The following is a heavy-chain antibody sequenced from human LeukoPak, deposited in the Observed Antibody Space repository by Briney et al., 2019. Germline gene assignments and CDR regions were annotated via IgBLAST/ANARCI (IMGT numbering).Heavy chain of an antibody. CDR2: IYTSGST. V-gene: IGHV4-4*09. CDR3: ARQGEAAAGQEDYYYYYMDV. D-gene: IGHD6-13*01. J-gene: IGHJ6*03. CDR1: GGSISSYY. Sequence: SECLSPTCTDPGGSISSYYWSWIRQPPGKGLEWIGYIYTSGSTNYNPSLKSRVTISVDTSKNQFSLKLSSVTAADTAVYYCARQGEAAAGQEDYYYYYMDVWGKGTTVTVSS.